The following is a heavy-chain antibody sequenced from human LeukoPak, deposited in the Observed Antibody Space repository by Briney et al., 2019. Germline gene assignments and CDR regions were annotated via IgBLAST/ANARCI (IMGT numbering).Heavy chain of an antibody. CDR1: GYTFTTYY. V-gene: IGHV1-46*01. D-gene: IGHD6-13*01. J-gene: IGHJ4*02. Sequence: GASVKVSCKASGYTFTTYYMHWVRQAPGQGLEWMGIPNPSGGSTTYAQKFQGRVTMTRDTSTSTVYMELSSLRSEDTAVYYCARDGSTWQFDYWGQGTLVTVSS. CDR2: PNPSGGST. CDR3: ARDGSTWQFDY.